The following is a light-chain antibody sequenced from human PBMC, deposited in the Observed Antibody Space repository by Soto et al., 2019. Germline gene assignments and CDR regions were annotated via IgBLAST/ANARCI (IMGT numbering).Light chain of an antibody. Sequence: QSVLTQPASVSGSPGQSITISCTGTSSDVGGYNYVSWYQQYPGEAPKLMIHEVTNRPSGVSDRFSGSKSGNTASLTISGLQAEDEAEYYCRSYTSRDTHVFGTGTKLTVL. J-gene: IGLJ1*01. CDR1: SSDVGGYNY. CDR3: RSYTSRDTHV. CDR2: EVT. V-gene: IGLV2-14*01.